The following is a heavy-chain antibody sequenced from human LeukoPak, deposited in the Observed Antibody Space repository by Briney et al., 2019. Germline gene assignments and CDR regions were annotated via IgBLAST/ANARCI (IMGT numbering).Heavy chain of an antibody. CDR3: AREGKQLFTLRDY. D-gene: IGHD6-13*01. Sequence: QSGGSLRLSCAASGFTFSTYRFSWVWLAPRQGLEWVANIKQDGSDKYYVDSVKGRFTISRDNAKNSLYLQMNSLRAEDTAVYYCAREGKQLFTLRDYWGQGTLVSVCS. CDR2: IKQDGSDK. J-gene: IGHJ4*02. V-gene: IGHV3-7*01. CDR1: GFTFSTYR.